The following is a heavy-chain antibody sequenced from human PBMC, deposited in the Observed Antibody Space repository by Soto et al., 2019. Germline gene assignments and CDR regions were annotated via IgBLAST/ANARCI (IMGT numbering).Heavy chain of an antibody. CDR1: SGSISNYY. Sequence: QVQLQESGPGLVKPSETLSLTCTVSSGSISNYYWSWIRQPPGKGLEWIGYIYYSGSTNYNPSLKSRVTISVDTSKNQFSLKLSSVTAADTAVYYCARRDSSSWAIDYWGQGTLVTVSS. V-gene: IGHV4-59*08. CDR3: ARRDSSSWAIDY. D-gene: IGHD6-13*01. CDR2: IYYSGST. J-gene: IGHJ4*02.